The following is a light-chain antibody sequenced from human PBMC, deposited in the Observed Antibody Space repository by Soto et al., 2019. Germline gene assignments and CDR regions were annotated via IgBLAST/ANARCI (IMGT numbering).Light chain of an antibody. CDR2: VNR. J-gene: IGLJ2*01. Sequence: QSVLTQPPSVSGAPGQRVTISCIGSSSNIGAGYDVHWYQQLLGASPKLLIYVNRDRPSGVPDRFSGSKSGTSASLAITGLQAEDEAYYYCQSYDSSLSGSVVFGGGTKLTVL. V-gene: IGLV1-40*01. CDR3: QSYDSSLSGSVV. CDR1: SSNIGAGYD.